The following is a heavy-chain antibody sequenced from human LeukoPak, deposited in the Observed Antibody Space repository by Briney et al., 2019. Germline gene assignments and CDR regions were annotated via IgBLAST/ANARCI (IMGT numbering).Heavy chain of an antibody. CDR1: GYSFTSYW. V-gene: IGHV5-51*01. CDR2: IYPGDSDT. CDR3: ARVGTTVKNGMDV. D-gene: IGHD4-17*01. J-gene: IGHJ6*02. Sequence: GESLKISCKGSGYSFTSYWIGWVRQLPGKGLEWMGIIYPGDSDTRYSPSFQGQVTISADKSISTAYLQWSSLKASDTAMYYCARVGTTVKNGMDVWGQGTTVTVSS.